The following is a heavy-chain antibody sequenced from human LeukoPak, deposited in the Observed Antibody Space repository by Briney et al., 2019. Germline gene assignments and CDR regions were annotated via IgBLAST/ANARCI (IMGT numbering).Heavy chain of an antibody. Sequence: PGGSLRLSCAASGFTFSSYAMSWVRQAPGKGLEWVSAISGSGGSTYYADSVKGRFTISRDNSKNTLYLQMNSLRTEDTAVYYCAREGRYGYYESGFFDYWGQGTLVTVSS. D-gene: IGHD4-17*01. CDR1: GFTFSSYA. V-gene: IGHV3-23*01. CDR3: AREGRYGYYESGFFDY. CDR2: ISGSGGST. J-gene: IGHJ4*02.